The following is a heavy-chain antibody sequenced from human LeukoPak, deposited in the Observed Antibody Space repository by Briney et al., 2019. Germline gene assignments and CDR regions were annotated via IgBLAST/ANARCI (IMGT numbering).Heavy chain of an antibody. V-gene: IGHV4-31*03. CDR1: GGSISSGGYY. D-gene: IGHD3-10*01. CDR3: AGVVYGSGSYLDDAFDI. J-gene: IGHJ3*02. CDR2: IYYSGST. Sequence: SETLSLTCTVSGGSISSGGYYWSWIRQHPGEGLEWIGYIYYSGSTYYNPSLKSRVTISVDTSKNQFSLKLSSVTAADTAVYYCAGVVYGSGSYLDDAFDIWGQGTMVTVSS.